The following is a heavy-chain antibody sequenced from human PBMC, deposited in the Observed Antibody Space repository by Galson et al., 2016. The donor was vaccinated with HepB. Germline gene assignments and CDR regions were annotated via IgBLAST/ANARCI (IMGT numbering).Heavy chain of an antibody. CDR2: INPSGGAT. V-gene: IGHV1-46*01. CDR1: GYTFTIYY. Sequence: SVKVSCKASGYTFTIYYMHWVRQAPGQGLEWMGIINPSGGATSYAQKFQGKVTMTRDTSTSTVYMQLRSLRSEDTAVYYCARADGYNLDPWGQGTLVTVSS. D-gene: IGHD5-24*01. CDR3: ARADGYNLDP. J-gene: IGHJ5*02.